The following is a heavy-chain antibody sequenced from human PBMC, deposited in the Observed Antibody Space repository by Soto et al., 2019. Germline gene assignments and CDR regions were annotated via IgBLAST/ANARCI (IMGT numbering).Heavy chain of an antibody. V-gene: IGHV3-33*01. CDR2: IWYDGSNK. D-gene: IGHD3-16*01. J-gene: IGHJ6*02. CDR3: ARDLSGGVTLKGSCYYGIDV. Sequence: GGSLRLSCAASGFTFSSYGMHWVRQAPGKGLEWVAVIWYDGSNKYYADSVKGRFTISRDNSKNTLYLQMNSLRAEDTAVYYCARDLSGGVTLKGSCYYGIDVWGQGTKAAVYS. CDR1: GFTFSSYG.